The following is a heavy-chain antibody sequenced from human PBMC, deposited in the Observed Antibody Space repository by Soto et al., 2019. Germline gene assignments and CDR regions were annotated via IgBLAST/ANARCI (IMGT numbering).Heavy chain of an antibody. V-gene: IGHV4-34*01. J-gene: IGHJ4*02. CDR2: INHSGST. CDR3: ARVTRLMYSSRGFDY. D-gene: IGHD6-13*01. CDR1: GGSFSGYY. Sequence: QVQLQQWGAGLLKPSETLSLTCAVYGGSFSGYYWSWIRQPPGKGLEWIGEINHSGSTNYNPSLKSRVTISVDTSKNQFSLKLSSVTAADTAVYYCARVTRLMYSSRGFDYWGQGTLVTASS.